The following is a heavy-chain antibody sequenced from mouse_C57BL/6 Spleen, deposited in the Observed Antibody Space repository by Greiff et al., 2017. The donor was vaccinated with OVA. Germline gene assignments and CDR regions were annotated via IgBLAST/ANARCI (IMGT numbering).Heavy chain of an antibody. CDR2: IDPETGGT. Sequence: VQLQQSGAELVRPGASVTLSCKASGYTFTDYEMHWVKQTPVHGLEWIGAIDPETGGTAYNQKFKGKAILTADKSSSTAYMELRSLTSEDSAVYYCTRDTTVVAPFAYWGQGTLVTVSA. J-gene: IGHJ3*01. V-gene: IGHV1-15*01. D-gene: IGHD1-1*01. CDR3: TRDTTVVAPFAY. CDR1: GYTFTDYE.